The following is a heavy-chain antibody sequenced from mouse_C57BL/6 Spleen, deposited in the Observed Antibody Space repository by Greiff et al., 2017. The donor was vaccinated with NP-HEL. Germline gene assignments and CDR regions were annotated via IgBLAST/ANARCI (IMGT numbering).Heavy chain of an antibody. Sequence: QVTLKESGPGILQSSQTLSLTCSFSGFSLSTSGMGVSWIRQPSGKGLEWLAHIYWDDDKRYNPSLKSRLTISKDTSRNQVFLKITSVDTADTATYYCARRALHDGYYFDYWGQGTTLTVSS. CDR2: IYWDDDK. J-gene: IGHJ2*01. D-gene: IGHD2-3*01. V-gene: IGHV8-12*01. CDR3: ARRALHDGYYFDY. CDR1: GFSLSTSGMG.